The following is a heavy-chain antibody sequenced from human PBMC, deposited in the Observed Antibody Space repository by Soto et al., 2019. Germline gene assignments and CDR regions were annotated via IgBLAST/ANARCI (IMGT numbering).Heavy chain of an antibody. CDR2: IYHSGST. V-gene: IGHV4-30-2*01. D-gene: IGHD2-21*02. CDR1: GGSISSGGYS. Sequence: PSETLSLTCAVSGGSISSGGYSWSWIRQPPGEGLEWIGYIYHSGSTYYNPFLKSRVTISVDRSKNQFSLKLSSVTAADTAVYYCARFQGHIVVVTAIPEGWFDPWGQGTLVTVSS. CDR3: ARFQGHIVVVTAIPEGWFDP. J-gene: IGHJ5*02.